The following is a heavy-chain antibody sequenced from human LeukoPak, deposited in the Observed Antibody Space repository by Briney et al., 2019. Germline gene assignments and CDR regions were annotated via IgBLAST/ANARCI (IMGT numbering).Heavy chain of an antibody. CDR3: ARDLAGTSDY. J-gene: IGHJ4*02. CDR2: ISVHNGNT. D-gene: IGHD6-13*01. Sequence: ASVKVSCKASGYTFTSYGISWVRQAPGQGLEWMGWISVHNGNTNYVQKFQGRVTMTTDTSTSTAYMELRSLRSDDTAVYYCARDLAGTSDYWGQGTLVTVSS. CDR1: GYTFTSYG. V-gene: IGHV1-18*01.